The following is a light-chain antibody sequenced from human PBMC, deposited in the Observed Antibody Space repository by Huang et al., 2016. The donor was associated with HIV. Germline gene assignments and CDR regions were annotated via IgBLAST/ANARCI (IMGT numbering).Light chain of an antibody. Sequence: DIQMTQSPSSLSASEGDSVIITCRATQDINNSLAWYQQKPGKAPKLLLYGSSRLERGVPSRFSGSGSGTHYILTISSLQPEDFATYYCQQYHNTPPTFGQGTKLDIK. V-gene: IGKV1-NL1*01. CDR2: GSS. CDR3: QQYHNTPPT. J-gene: IGKJ2*01. CDR1: QDINNS.